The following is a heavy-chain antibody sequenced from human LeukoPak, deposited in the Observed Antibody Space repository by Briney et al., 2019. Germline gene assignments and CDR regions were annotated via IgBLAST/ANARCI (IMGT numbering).Heavy chain of an antibody. Sequence: PGGPLRLSCAASGFTLSNYWMSWVRQAPGKGLEWVANIKQDGSKLSYVDSVKGRFTVSRDNAKNSLYLQMNSLRAEDTAVYYCARWEARDTWVYDYWGQGTLVTVSS. V-gene: IGHV3-7*01. CDR1: GFTLSNYW. D-gene: IGHD1-26*01. CDR3: ARWEARDTWVYDY. J-gene: IGHJ4*02. CDR2: IKQDGSKL.